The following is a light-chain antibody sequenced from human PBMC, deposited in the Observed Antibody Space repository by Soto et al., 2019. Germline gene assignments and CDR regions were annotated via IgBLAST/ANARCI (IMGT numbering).Light chain of an antibody. CDR3: CSYAGSHFL. Sequence: QSVLTQPRSVSGSPGQSVTISCTGTSSDVGGYNFVSWYQQHPGKALKLMIYDVSQRPSGVPDRFSGSKSGNTASLTISGLQDEDEADYYCCSYAGSHFLFGGGTKLTVL. J-gene: IGLJ2*01. V-gene: IGLV2-11*01. CDR2: DVS. CDR1: SSDVGGYNF.